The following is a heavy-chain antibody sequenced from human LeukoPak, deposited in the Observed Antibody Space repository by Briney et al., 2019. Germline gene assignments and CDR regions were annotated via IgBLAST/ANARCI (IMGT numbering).Heavy chain of an antibody. CDR3: ARSLGVVAPYYYYYGMDV. CDR1: GFTFSSYW. CDR2: IKQGGSEK. Sequence: GGSLRLSCAASGFTFSSYWMSWVRQAPGKGLEWVANIKQGGSEKYYVDSVKGRFTISRDNAQNSLYLQMNSLRAEDTAVYYCARSLGVVAPYYYYYGMDVWGQGTTVTVPS. V-gene: IGHV3-7*01. J-gene: IGHJ6*02. D-gene: IGHD3-3*01.